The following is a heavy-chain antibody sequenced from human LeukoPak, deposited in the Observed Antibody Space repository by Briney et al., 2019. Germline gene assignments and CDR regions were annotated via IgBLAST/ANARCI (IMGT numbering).Heavy chain of an antibody. D-gene: IGHD6-13*01. CDR2: ISDSGST. Sequence: PSETLSLTCTISGGSINNYYWSWIRQPPGKGLEWIGYISDSGSTNYNPSLKSRVTISVDRSKNQFSQELTSVTAADTAVYYCARGYSSTWLFFDYWGQGTLVTVSS. CDR3: ARGYSSTWLFFDY. CDR1: GGSINNYY. J-gene: IGHJ4*02. V-gene: IGHV4-59*13.